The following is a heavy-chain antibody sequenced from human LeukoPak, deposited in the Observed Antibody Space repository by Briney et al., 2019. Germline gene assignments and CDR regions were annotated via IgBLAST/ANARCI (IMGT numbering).Heavy chain of an antibody. J-gene: IGHJ5*02. CDR3: ARGSVVVSGTNWFDP. CDR1: GYTFTGYY. V-gene: IGHV1-2*02. Sequence: ASVKVSCKASGYTFTGYYMHWVRQAPGQGLEGMGWINPNSGGTNYAQKFQGRVTMTRDTSISTAYMDLSRLRSDDTAVYYCARGSVVVSGTNWFDPWGQGTLVTVSS. D-gene: IGHD2-21*01. CDR2: INPNSGGT.